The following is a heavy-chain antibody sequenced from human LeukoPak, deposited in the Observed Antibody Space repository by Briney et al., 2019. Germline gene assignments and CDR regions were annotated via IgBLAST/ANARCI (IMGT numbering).Heavy chain of an antibody. CDR3: ARDHEQNCSGGSCYPNWFDP. CDR2: ISFDGSDA. CDR1: GFTFSGFW. J-gene: IGHJ5*02. V-gene: IGHV3-74*01. D-gene: IGHD2-15*01. Sequence: PGGSLRLSCAASGFTFSGFWMHWVRQAPGKGLVWVSCISFDGSDATYADSVKGRFTISRDNAKNTLHLQMDSLTVEDTAVYYCARDHEQNCSGGSCYPNWFDPWGQGTLVTVSS.